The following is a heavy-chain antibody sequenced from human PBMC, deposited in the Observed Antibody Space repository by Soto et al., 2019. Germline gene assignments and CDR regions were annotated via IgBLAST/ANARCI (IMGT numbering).Heavy chain of an antibody. Sequence: EVQLVESGGGLVQPGGSLRLSCAASGVTFSSYWMHWVRQAPGKGLVWVSRINSDGSSTSYADSVKGRFTISRDNATNTLYLQMNSPRAEATAVYYCVRTSLVVAAATRQDYWGQGTLVTVSS. J-gene: IGHJ4*02. CDR1: GVTFSSYW. V-gene: IGHV3-74*01. CDR2: INSDGSST. CDR3: VRTSLVVAAATRQDY. D-gene: IGHD2-15*01.